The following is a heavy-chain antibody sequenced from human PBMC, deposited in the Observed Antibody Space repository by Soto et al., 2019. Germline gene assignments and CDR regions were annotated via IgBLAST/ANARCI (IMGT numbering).Heavy chain of an antibody. CDR1: GYSFTSYW. V-gene: IGHV5-51*01. Sequence: GESLKISCKGSGYSFTSYWIGWVRQMPGKGLEWMGIIYPGDSDTRYSPSFQGQVTISADKSISTAYLQWSSLKASDTAMYYCARMYYYDSSGYCYYYYGMDVWGQGTTVTVSS. CDR2: IYPGDSDT. D-gene: IGHD3-22*01. CDR3: ARMYYYDSSGYCYYYYGMDV. J-gene: IGHJ6*02.